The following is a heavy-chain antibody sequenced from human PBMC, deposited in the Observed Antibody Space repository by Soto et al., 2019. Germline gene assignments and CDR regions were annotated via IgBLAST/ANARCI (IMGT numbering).Heavy chain of an antibody. Sequence: SETLSLTCTVSGGSISSGDYYWSWIRQPPGKGLEWIGYIYYSGSTYYNPSLKSRVTISVDTSKNRFSLKLSSVTAADTAVYYCARGGGTGTYYYYYGMDVWGQGTTVTVSS. V-gene: IGHV4-30-4*01. CDR3: ARGGGTGTYYYYYGMDV. J-gene: IGHJ6*02. D-gene: IGHD1-1*01. CDR2: IYYSGST. CDR1: GGSISSGDYY.